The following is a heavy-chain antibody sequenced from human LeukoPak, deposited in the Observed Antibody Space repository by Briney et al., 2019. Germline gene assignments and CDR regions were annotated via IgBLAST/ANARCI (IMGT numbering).Heavy chain of an antibody. D-gene: IGHD3-10*01. CDR3: AKDSLTYY. CDR1: GFTFSSYG. Sequence: PGGSLRLSCAASGFTFSSYGMHWVRQAPGKGLEWVAVISYDGSNKYYADSVKGRFTISRDNSKNTLYLQMNSLRAEDTAVYYCAKDSLTYYWGQGTLVTVSS. J-gene: IGHJ4*02. CDR2: ISYDGSNK. V-gene: IGHV3-30*18.